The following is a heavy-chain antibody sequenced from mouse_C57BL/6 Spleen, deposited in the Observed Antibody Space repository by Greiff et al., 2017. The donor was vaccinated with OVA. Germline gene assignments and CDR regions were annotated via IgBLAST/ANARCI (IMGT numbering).Heavy chain of an antibody. J-gene: IGHJ2*01. D-gene: IGHD2-4*01. Sequence: EVKLQESGPGLVKPSQSLSLTCSVTGYSITSGYYWNWIRQFPGNKLEWMGYISYDGSNNYNPSLKNRISITRDTSKNQFFLKLNSVTTEDTATYYSARGLYYDYDGPFDYWGQGTTLTVSS. CDR3: ARGLYYDYDGPFDY. V-gene: IGHV3-6*01. CDR2: ISYDGSN. CDR1: GYSITSGYY.